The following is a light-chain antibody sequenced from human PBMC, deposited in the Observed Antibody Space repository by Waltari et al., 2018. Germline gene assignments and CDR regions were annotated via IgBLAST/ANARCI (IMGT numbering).Light chain of an antibody. V-gene: IGLV2-8*01. CDR1: SSYVGGYHY. CDR2: EVS. J-gene: IGLJ3*02. CDR3: SSYAGSNTWV. Sequence: QSALTQPPSASGSPGPSVPISSTATSSYVGGYHYVPWYQHHPGKAPKFMIYEVSKRPSGVPDRFSGSKSGNTASLTVSGLQAEDEADYYCSSYAGSNTWVFGGGTKLTVL.